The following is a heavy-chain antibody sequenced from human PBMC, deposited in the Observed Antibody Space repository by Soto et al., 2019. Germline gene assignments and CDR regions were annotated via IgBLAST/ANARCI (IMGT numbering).Heavy chain of an antibody. CDR1: GFPFSTYA. CDR2: TSNGGNT. CDR3: AKDFRPGLIVPTKSGFDP. J-gene: IGHJ5*02. Sequence: EVQLLESGGGLVQRGGSLRLSYEASGFPFSTYAMTWVRQVPGKGLEWVSTTSNGGNTEFAESVRGRFTVFRDNSKNTIYLQMSSLRAEDSAIYFCAKDFRPGLIVPTKSGFDPWGQGTPVTVSS. D-gene: IGHD2-15*01. V-gene: IGHV3-23*01.